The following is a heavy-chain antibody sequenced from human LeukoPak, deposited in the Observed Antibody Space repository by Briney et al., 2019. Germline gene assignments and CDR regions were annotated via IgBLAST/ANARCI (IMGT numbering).Heavy chain of an antibody. CDR1: GFTFSSYG. V-gene: IGHV3-30*03. D-gene: IGHD3-10*01. J-gene: IGHJ6*02. CDR3: ARDRRSGAYGSGTHWYYYGMDV. Sequence: HSGGSLRLSCAASGFTFSSYGMHWVRQAPGKGLEWVAVISYDGSNKYYADSVKGRFTISRDNAKNSLYLQMNSLRAEDTAVYYCARDRRSGAYGSGTHWYYYGMDVWGQGTTVTVSS. CDR2: ISYDGSNK.